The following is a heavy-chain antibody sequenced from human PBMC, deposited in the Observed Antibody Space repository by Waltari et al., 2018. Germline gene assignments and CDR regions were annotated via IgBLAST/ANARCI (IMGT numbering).Heavy chain of an antibody. Sequence: EGQLLGSGGDLVQPGGSLRLSCAAPGSPFYSHAFSWARQAPGKGLELVSAISGSGTDTYYADSVKGRFTISRDNSKNTLYLQMTSLRVEDTAVYYCGKGDLGGSWYYWFDPRGQGALVTVSS. J-gene: IGHJ5*02. D-gene: IGHD6-13*01. V-gene: IGHV3-23*01. CDR3: GKGDLGGSWYYWFDP. CDR2: ISGSGTDT. CDR1: GSPFYSHA.